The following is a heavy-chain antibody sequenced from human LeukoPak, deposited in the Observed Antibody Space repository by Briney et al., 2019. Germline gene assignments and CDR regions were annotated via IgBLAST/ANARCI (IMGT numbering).Heavy chain of an antibody. J-gene: IGHJ4*02. D-gene: IGHD1-26*01. CDR3: ATKQYSGSFYAF. CDR1: GYSSTYYY. CDR2: IKPNSGDT. V-gene: IGHV1-2*02. Sequence: ASVKVSCKASGYSSTYYYIYWVRQAPGQGLEWMGWIKPNSGDTNYVQKFEGRVTMTRDTSISTAYMELSSLRSDDTAVYYCATKQYSGSFYAFWGQGTLVTVSS.